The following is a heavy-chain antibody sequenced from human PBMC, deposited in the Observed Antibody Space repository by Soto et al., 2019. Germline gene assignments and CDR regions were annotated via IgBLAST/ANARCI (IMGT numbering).Heavy chain of an antibody. V-gene: IGHV1-46*01. CDR2: INPSGGST. Sequence: GASVKVSCKASGYTFTSYYMHWVRQAPGQGLEWMGIINPSGGSTSYAQKFQGRVTMTRDTSTSTVYMELSSLRSEDTAVYYCARVDSGYGDLDYGMDVWGQGTTVTV. J-gene: IGHJ6*02. D-gene: IGHD4-17*01. CDR1: GYTFTSYY. CDR3: ARVDSGYGDLDYGMDV.